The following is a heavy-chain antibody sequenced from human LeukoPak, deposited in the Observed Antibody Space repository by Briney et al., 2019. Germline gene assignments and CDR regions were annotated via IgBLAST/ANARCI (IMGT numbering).Heavy chain of an antibody. Sequence: GGSLRLSCAASGFTFYDYAMHWVRHAPGKGLEWGSSISWNSGSIGYADSVKGRFTISRDNTKNSLYLQMNSLRAEDTAVFYCARDQYDTWSRRGNFDSWGQGTLVIVSS. CDR3: ARDQYDTWSRRGNFDS. J-gene: IGHJ4*02. CDR1: GFTFYDYA. V-gene: IGHV3-9*01. D-gene: IGHD3-3*01. CDR2: ISWNSGSI.